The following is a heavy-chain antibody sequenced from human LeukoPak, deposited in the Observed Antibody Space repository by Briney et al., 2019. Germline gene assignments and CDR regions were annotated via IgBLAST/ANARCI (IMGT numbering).Heavy chain of an antibody. CDR1: GYTFTGYY. Sequence: ASVKVSCKASGYTFTGYYIHWVRQAPGQGLDWMGWINPNNGGTKYAQGFQGRVTMIRATSISTAYMELTNLKSDDTAVYYCARGDLALVPAADRYGYYLWGQGTLVTVSS. CDR2: INPNNGGT. CDR3: ARGDLALVPAADRYGYYL. J-gene: IGHJ4*02. D-gene: IGHD2-2*01. V-gene: IGHV1-2*02.